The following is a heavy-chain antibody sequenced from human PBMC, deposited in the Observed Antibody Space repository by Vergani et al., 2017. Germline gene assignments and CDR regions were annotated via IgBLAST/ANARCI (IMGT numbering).Heavy chain of an antibody. CDR2: IYYSGST. J-gene: IGHJ3*02. V-gene: IGHV4-30-4*08. CDR3: ARGHSCSSTSCYVFDAFDI. D-gene: IGHD2-2*01. CDR1: GGSISSGDYY. Sequence: QVQLQESGPGLVKPSQTLSLTCTVSGGSISSGDYYWSWIRQPPGKGLEWIGYIYYSGSTYYNPSLKSRVTISVDTSKNQFSLKLSSVTADDTAVYYCARGHSCSSTSCYVFDAFDIWGQGTMVTVSS.